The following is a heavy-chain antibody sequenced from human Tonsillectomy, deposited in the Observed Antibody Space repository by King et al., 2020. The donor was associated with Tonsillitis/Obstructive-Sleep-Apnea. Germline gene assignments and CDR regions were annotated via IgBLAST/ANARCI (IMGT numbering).Heavy chain of an antibody. D-gene: IGHD3-9*01. Sequence: VQLVESGGGQVKPGGSLRLSCVASGITLTNAWMSWVRQGPGKGLEWVGRSKGKSDGETIDYAAPVQGRFTISRDDSKSILYLQLNSLKTDDTAVYYCATVNYDVLTGYYLTWGQGTRVTVSS. CDR1: GITLTNAW. J-gene: IGHJ4*02. CDR3: ATVNYDVLTGYYLT. CDR2: SKGKSDGETI. V-gene: IGHV3-15*01.